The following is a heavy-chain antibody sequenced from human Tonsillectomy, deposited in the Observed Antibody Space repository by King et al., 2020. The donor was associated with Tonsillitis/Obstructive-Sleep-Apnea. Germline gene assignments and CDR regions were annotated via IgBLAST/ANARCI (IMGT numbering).Heavy chain of an antibody. CDR3: AKDTGYNYGYAFDH. J-gene: IGHJ4*02. Sequence: VQLVESGGGVVQPGRSLRLSCAASGFTFSSYVMHWVRQAPGKGLEWVAVIWYDGGNEYYADSVKGRFTISRDNSKNTLYLHMNSLRAEGTAVDHCAKDTGYNYGYAFDHWGQGTLVTVSS. D-gene: IGHD5-18*01. CDR2: IWYDGGNE. V-gene: IGHV3-33*06. CDR1: GFTFSSYV.